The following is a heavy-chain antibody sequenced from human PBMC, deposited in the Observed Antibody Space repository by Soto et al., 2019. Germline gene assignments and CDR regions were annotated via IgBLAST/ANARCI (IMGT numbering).Heavy chain of an antibody. CDR2: IKQDGSEK. D-gene: IGHD2-15*01. Sequence: EVQLVESGGGLVQPGGSLRLSCAASGFTFSSNWMSWVRQAPGKGLEWVANIKQDGSEKYYVDSVKGRFTISRDNAKNSLYLQMNSLRAEDTAVYYCARERRVVAATRGMRAFDIWGQGTMVTVSS. CDR3: ARERRVVAATRGMRAFDI. CDR1: GFTFSSNW. J-gene: IGHJ3*02. V-gene: IGHV3-7*01.